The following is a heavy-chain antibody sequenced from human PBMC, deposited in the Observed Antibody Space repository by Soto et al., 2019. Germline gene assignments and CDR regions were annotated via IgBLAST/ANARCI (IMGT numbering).Heavy chain of an antibody. CDR1: GGTFSSYA. CDR3: ARGNGYNYGAFDY. J-gene: IGHJ4*02. CDR2: IIPIFGTA. D-gene: IGHD5-12*01. V-gene: IGHV1-69*01. Sequence: QVQLVQSGAEGKKPWSSVKVSCKASGGTFSSYAISWVRQAPVQGLEWMGGIIPIFGTANYAQKFQGRVTITADETTSTGYVVLSSLMSEDTAVYYCARGNGYNYGAFDYWGQVTLVTDSS.